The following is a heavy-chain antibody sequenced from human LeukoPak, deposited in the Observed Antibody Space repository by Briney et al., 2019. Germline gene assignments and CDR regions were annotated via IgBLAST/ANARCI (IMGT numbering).Heavy chain of an antibody. J-gene: IGHJ6*02. CDR1: GGSFSGYY. CDR3: ARLKSATGAYYYYYYGMDV. D-gene: IGHD3-10*01. CDR2: INHSGST. Sequence: SETLSLTCAVYGGSFSGYYWSWIRQPPGKGLEWIGEINHSGSTNYNPSLKSRVTISVDTSKSQFSLKLSSVTAADTAVYYCARLKSATGAYYYYYYGMDVWGQGTTVTVSS. V-gene: IGHV4-34*01.